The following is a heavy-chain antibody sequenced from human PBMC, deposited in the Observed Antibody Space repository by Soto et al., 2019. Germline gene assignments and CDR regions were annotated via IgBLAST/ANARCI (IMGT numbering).Heavy chain of an antibody. CDR2: ISSSSSYI. Sequence: ESVGGLVKPGGSLRLSCAASGFTFSSYSMNWVRQAPGKGLEWVSSISSSSSYIYYADSVKGRFTISRDNAKNSLYLQMNSLRAEDTAVYYCARRRIAARLIYYYYGMDVWGQGTTVTVSS. D-gene: IGHD6-6*01. CDR1: GFTFSSYS. J-gene: IGHJ6*02. CDR3: ARRRIAARLIYYYYGMDV. V-gene: IGHV3-21*01.